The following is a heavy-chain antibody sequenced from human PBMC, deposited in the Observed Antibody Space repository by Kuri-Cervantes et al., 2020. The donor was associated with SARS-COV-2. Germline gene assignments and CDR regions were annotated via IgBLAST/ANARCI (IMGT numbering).Heavy chain of an antibody. CDR2: INPNSGGT. CDR3: AREAPGGPMGGFHDAFDI. D-gene: IGHD3-10*01. CDR1: GYTFTGYY. Sequence: ASVKVSCKASGYTFTGYYMHWVRQAPGQGLEWMGWINPNSGGTNYAQKFQGRVTITMDESTSTAYMELSSLRSEDTAVYYCAREAPGGPMGGFHDAFDIWGQGTMVTVSS. V-gene: IGHV1-2*02. J-gene: IGHJ3*02.